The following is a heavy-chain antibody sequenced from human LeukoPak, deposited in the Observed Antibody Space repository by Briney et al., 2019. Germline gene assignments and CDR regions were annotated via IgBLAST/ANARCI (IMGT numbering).Heavy chain of an antibody. Sequence: TSETLSLTCTVSGSSISNYYWGWIRQPPGKGLEWIGEMNHSGSTNYNPSLKSRVTISVDTSKNQFSLKLSSVTAADTAVYYCAFWSGYHDAFDIWGQGTMVTVSS. CDR2: MNHSGST. CDR1: GSSISNYY. D-gene: IGHD3-3*01. CDR3: AFWSGYHDAFDI. V-gene: IGHV4-34*01. J-gene: IGHJ3*02.